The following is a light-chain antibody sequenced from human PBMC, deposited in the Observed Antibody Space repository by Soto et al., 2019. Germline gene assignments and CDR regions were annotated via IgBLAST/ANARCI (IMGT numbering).Light chain of an antibody. CDR2: EGS. CDR1: SSDVGSYNL. CDR3: CSYAGSSTHVV. Sequence: QSALTQPASVSGSPGQSITISCTGTSSDVGSYNLVSWYQQHPGKAPKLMIYEGSKRPSGVSNRFSGSKSGNTASLTISGLQAEDEADYYCCSYAGSSTHVVLGGGTKLTDL. V-gene: IGLV2-23*01. J-gene: IGLJ2*01.